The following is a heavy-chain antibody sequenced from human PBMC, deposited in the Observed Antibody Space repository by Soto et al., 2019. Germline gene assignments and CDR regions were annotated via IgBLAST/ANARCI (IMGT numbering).Heavy chain of an antibody. J-gene: IGHJ6*02. V-gene: IGHV1-2*02. CDR3: ATTYNWNSDYYFYYGMDV. Sequence: ASVKVSCKASGYTFTGYYMHWVRQAPGQGLEWMGWINPNSGGTNYAQKFQGRVTMTRDTSISTAYMELSRLRSDDTAVYYCATTYNWNSDYYFYYGMDVWGQGTTVTVSS. D-gene: IGHD1-7*01. CDR2: INPNSGGT. CDR1: GYTFTGYY.